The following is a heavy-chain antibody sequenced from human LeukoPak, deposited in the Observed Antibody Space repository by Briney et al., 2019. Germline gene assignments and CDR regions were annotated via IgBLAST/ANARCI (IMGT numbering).Heavy chain of an antibody. D-gene: IGHD3-22*01. CDR2: INQGGSEK. CDR1: GFTFSTYW. V-gene: IGHV3-7*01. J-gene: IGHJ4*02. CDR3: ARDLYYFESSGYYASDF. Sequence: PGGSLRLSCAASGFTFSTYWISWVRQDPGKGLEWVANINQGGSEKHYADSMRGRFTISRDNAKNSLFLEMNSLRAEDTAVYFCARDLYYFESSGYYASDFWGQGTLVTVSS.